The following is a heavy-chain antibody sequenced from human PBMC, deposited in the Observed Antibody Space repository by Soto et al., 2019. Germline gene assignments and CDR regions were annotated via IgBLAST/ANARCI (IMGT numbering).Heavy chain of an antibody. CDR1: GGTFSSYT. J-gene: IGHJ4*02. V-gene: IGHV1-69*04. Sequence: ASVKVSCKASGGTFSSYTISWVRQAPGQGLEWMGRIIPILGIANYAQKFQGRVTITADNSMNTLYLQMNSLRAEDTAVYYCARDPGNDEAIDYWGQGTLVTVSS. CDR2: IIPILGIA. D-gene: IGHD1-1*01. CDR3: ARDPGNDEAIDY.